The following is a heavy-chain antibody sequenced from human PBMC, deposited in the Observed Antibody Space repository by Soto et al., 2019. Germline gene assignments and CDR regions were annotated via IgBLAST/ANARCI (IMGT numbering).Heavy chain of an antibody. D-gene: IGHD1-1*01. CDR3: ARVPQSRHGYNYPYYYSGMYV. CDR1: GGSISRYY. Sequence: QVPLQGSGPGLVKPSETLSLACTVSGGSISRYYWSWIRQPPGKGLEWIGNSHYSGSTNYNPSLKSRVTISVDTSKNQFSLRLTSVTAADTAVYYCARVPQSRHGYNYPYYYSGMYVLGQGTTVTVSS. J-gene: IGHJ6*02. V-gene: IGHV4-59*01. CDR2: SHYSGST.